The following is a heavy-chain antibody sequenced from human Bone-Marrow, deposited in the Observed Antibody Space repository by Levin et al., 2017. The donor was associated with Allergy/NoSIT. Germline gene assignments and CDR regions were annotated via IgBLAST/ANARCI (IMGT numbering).Heavy chain of an antibody. Sequence: ASVKVSCKTSGYTFTDYRIYWVRQAPGQGLEWMGWMNPKSGDTNYAHRFQDSVAMTRDTSISTAHLELSRLRSDDTAVYYCARELYYYENSVYFSLAGDKWGQGTLVTVSS. CDR1: GYTFTDYR. CDR3: ARELYYYENSVYFSLAGDK. D-gene: IGHD3-22*01. J-gene: IGHJ4*02. V-gene: IGHV1-2*04. CDR2: MNPKSGDT.